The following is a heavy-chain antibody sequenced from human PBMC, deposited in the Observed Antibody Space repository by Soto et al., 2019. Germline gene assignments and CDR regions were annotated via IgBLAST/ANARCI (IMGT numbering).Heavy chain of an antibody. CDR2: ISAYNGNT. V-gene: IGHV1-18*01. D-gene: IGHD5-12*01. J-gene: IGHJ6*02. CDR3: AREHGYSGYRWGYYYYYGMDV. CDR1: GYTFTSYA. Sequence: ASVKVSCKASGYTFTSYAISWVRQAPGQGLEWMGWISAYNGNTNYAQKLQGRVTMTTDTSTSTAYMELRSLRSDDTAVYYCAREHGYSGYRWGYYYYYGMDVWGQGTKVTVSS.